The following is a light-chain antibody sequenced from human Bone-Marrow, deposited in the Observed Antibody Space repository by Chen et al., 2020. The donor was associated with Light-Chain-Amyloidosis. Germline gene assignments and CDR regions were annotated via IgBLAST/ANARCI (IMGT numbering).Light chain of an antibody. CDR2: DNT. V-gene: IGLV1-51*01. CDR3: GTWDASLNSWL. J-gene: IGLJ2*01. Sequence: QSILTQPPSVSAAPGQRVIISCSGGSSNLGERYVSWYQHLPYPAPRLVIFDNTRRPSGIPGRFAGSKSGTSATLAISGLQTGDEGDYYCGTWDASLNSWLFGGGTKLTVL. CDR1: SSNLGERY.